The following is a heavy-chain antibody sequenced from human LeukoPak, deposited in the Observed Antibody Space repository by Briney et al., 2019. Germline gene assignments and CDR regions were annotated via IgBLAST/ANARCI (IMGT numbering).Heavy chain of an antibody. D-gene: IGHD2-21*01. Sequence: GGSLRLSCTVSGLTFRTHSMNWVRQAPGKGLEWVGRIKPKTDGETTEYAAPVKDRFSISRDDSKSMMYLQMNSLKTEDTAVYYCITPLPYSAQGGQGTLVTVSS. V-gene: IGHV3-15*07. CDR1: GLTFRTHS. CDR3: ITPLPYSAQ. J-gene: IGHJ4*02. CDR2: IKPKTDGETT.